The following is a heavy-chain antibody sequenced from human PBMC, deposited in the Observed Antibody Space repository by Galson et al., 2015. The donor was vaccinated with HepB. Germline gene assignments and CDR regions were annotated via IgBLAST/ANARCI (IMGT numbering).Heavy chain of an antibody. CDR1: GFIVSTNY. CDR3: ARGYSSIWYSGLGY. CDR2: IYRDSST. D-gene: IGHD6-13*01. Sequence: SLRLSCAASGFIVSTNYMSWVRQAPGKGLEWVSVIYRDSSTYYGDSVKGRFTISRDNSKNTLYLQMNSLRVEDTAVYYCARGYSSIWYSGLGYWGQGTLVTVSS. V-gene: IGHV3-53*01. J-gene: IGHJ4*02.